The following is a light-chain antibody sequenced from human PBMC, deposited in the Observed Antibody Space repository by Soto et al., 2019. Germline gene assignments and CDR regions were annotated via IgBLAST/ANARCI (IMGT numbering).Light chain of an antibody. V-gene: IGLV2-14*03. CDR2: DVS. Sequence: QSVLTQPASVSGSPGQSISISCTGTSSDVGGYNYVSWYQQHPGKAPKLVIHDVSRRPSGVSFRFSGSKSGNTAYLTISGLQAEDEAGYYCNSYTDTSLYVFGTGTKVTVL. J-gene: IGLJ1*01. CDR3: NSYTDTSLYV. CDR1: SSDVGGYNY.